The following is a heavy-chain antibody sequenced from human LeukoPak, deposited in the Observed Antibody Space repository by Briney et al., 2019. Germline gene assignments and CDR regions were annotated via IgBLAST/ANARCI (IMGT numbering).Heavy chain of an antibody. Sequence: GSSVKVSCKASGCTFSSYAISWVRQAPGQGLEWMGRIIPIFGTANYAQKFQGRVTITTDESTSTAYMELSSLRSEDTAVYYCARDIGSSYNWFDPWGQGTLVTVSS. V-gene: IGHV1-69*05. CDR2: IIPIFGTA. D-gene: IGHD1-26*01. CDR1: GCTFSSYA. J-gene: IGHJ5*02. CDR3: ARDIGSSYNWFDP.